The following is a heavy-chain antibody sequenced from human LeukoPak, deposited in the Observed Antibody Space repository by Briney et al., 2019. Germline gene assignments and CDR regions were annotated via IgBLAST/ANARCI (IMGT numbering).Heavy chain of an antibody. CDR1: GFTFNIFE. J-gene: IGHJ3*02. Sequence: PGGSLRLSCAASGFTFNIFEMNWVRQAPGKGLEWVSYISSTGSTIYYADSVKGRFTISRDNAKNSLYLQMNSLRAEDTAVYYCAKEKYWNPDAFDIWGQGTMVTVSS. V-gene: IGHV3-48*03. CDR2: ISSTGSTI. CDR3: AKEKYWNPDAFDI. D-gene: IGHD1-1*01.